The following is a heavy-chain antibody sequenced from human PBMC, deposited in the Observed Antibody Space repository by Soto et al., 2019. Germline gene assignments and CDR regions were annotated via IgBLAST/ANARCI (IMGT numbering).Heavy chain of an antibody. CDR3: ARATGTVDAFDI. Sequence: QVQLVESGGGLVKPGGSLRFSCAASGFTFSDYFMSWIRQAPGKGLEWVSYISSTGTTKYYADSVRGRFTISRDNAKNSLYLQMNSLRAEDTAVYYCARATGTVDAFDIWGQGTMVTVSS. CDR2: ISSTGTTK. D-gene: IGHD1-1*01. CDR1: GFTFSDYF. V-gene: IGHV3-11*01. J-gene: IGHJ3*02.